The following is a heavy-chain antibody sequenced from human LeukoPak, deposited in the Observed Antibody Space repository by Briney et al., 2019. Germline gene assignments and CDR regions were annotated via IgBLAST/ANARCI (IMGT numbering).Heavy chain of an antibody. CDR2: ISSSGSTI. J-gene: IGHJ4*02. CDR1: GFTFSSYE. D-gene: IGHD6-13*01. CDR3: ARGWRDSSSWYYFDY. Sequence: GSLRLSCAASGFTFSSYEMNWVRQAPGKGLEWVSYISSSGSTIHYADSVKGRFTISRDNAKNSLYLQMNSLRAEDTAVYYCARGWRDSSSWYYFDYWGQGTLVTVSS. V-gene: IGHV3-48*03.